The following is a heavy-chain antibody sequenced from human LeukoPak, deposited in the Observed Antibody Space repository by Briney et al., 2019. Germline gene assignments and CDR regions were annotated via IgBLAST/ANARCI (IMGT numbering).Heavy chain of an antibody. D-gene: IGHD3-22*01. V-gene: IGHV4-34*01. CDR2: INHSGST. J-gene: IGHJ4*02. CDR3: ARGRVRVYDSSGYAY. CDR1: GGSFSGYY. Sequence: SETLYLTCAVYGGSFSGYYWSWIRQPPGKGLEWIGEINHSGSTNYNPSLKSRVTISVDTSKNQFSLKLSSVTAADTAVYYCARGRVRVYDSSGYAYWGQGTLVTVSS.